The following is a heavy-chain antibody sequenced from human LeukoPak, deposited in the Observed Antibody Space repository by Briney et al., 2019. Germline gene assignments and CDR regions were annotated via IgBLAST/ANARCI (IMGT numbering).Heavy chain of an antibody. J-gene: IGHJ5*02. Sequence: SETLSLTCAVYGGSFSGYYWSWIRQPPGKGLEWIGEINHSGSTNYNPSLKSRVTISVDTSKNQFSLKLSSVTAADTAAYYCARVRGTYYGSGSHYNPYPRGNNWFDPWGQGTLVTVSS. CDR1: GGSFSGYY. D-gene: IGHD3-10*01. CDR2: INHSGST. CDR3: ARVRGTYYGSGSHYNPYPRGNNWFDP. V-gene: IGHV4-34*01.